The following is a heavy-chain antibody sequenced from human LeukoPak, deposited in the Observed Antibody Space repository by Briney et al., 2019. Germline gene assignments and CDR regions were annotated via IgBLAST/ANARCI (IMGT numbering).Heavy chain of an antibody. V-gene: IGHV3-21*01. CDR3: ARGVGYYDSSGTIDY. D-gene: IGHD3-22*01. Sequence: GGSLRLSCAASGFTFSSYSMNWVRQAPGKGLEWVSSISSSSSYIYYADSVKGRFTISRDNAKNSLYLQMNSLRAEDTAVYYCARGVGYYDSSGTIDYWGQGTLVTVSS. J-gene: IGHJ4*02. CDR1: GFTFSSYS. CDR2: ISSSSSYI.